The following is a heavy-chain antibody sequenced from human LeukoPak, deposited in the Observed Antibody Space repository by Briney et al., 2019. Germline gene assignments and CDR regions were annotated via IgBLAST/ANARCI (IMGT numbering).Heavy chain of an antibody. CDR3: ARGVIVVVVATAMDV. CDR1: GFTFSSYS. D-gene: IGHD2-15*01. CDR2: ISSSSSYI. V-gene: IGHV3-21*01. J-gene: IGHJ6*03. Sequence: PGGSVRLSCAASGFTFSSYSMNWVRQAPGKGLEWVSSISSSSSYIYYADSVKGRFTISRDNAKNSLYLQMNSLRAEDTAVYYCARGVIVVVVATAMDVWGKGTTVTVSS.